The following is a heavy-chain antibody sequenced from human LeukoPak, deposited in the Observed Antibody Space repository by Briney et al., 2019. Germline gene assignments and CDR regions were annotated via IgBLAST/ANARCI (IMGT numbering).Heavy chain of an antibody. D-gene: IGHD2-15*01. Sequence: ASVTVSCKASGYTFTGYYVHLVRQAPGQGLEWMGWINPDSGGTNYAQKFQGRVTMTRDTSISTAYMELNRLRSDDTAVYYCARGWQWWDSWGQGTLVTVSS. CDR1: GYTFTGYY. CDR3: ARGWQWWDS. CDR2: INPDSGGT. V-gene: IGHV1-2*02. J-gene: IGHJ4*02.